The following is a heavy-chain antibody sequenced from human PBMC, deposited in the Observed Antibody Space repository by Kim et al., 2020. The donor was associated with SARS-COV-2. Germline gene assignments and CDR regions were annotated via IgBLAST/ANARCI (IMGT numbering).Heavy chain of an antibody. CDR3: ARDIGTRVGFGESYGMDV. D-gene: IGHD3-10*01. CDR1: GFTFSSYG. V-gene: IGHV3-33*01. Sequence: GGSLRLSCAASGFTFSSYGMHWVRQAPGKGLEWVAVIWYDGSNKYYADSVKGRFTISRDNSKNTLYLQMNSLRAEDTAVYYCARDIGTRVGFGESYGMDVWGQGTTVTVSS. J-gene: IGHJ6*02. CDR2: IWYDGSNK.